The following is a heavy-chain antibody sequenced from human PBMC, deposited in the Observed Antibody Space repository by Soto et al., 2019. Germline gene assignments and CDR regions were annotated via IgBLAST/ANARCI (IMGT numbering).Heavy chain of an antibody. CDR1: GGTFSSYT. CDR2: IIPILGIA. V-gene: IGHV1-69*04. CDR3: AREVAGRDYYYGMDV. J-gene: IGHJ6*02. Sequence: ASVKVSCKASGGTFSSYTISWVRQAPGQGLEWMGRIIPILGIANYAQKFQGRVTITADKSTSTAYMELSSLRSEDTAVYYCAREVAGRDYYYGMDVWGQGTTVTVSS. D-gene: IGHD6-19*01.